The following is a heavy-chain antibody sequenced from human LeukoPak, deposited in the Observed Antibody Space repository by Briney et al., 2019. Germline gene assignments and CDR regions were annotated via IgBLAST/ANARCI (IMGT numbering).Heavy chain of an antibody. D-gene: IGHD5-12*01. V-gene: IGHV1-2*07. CDR1: GYTFSAHH. CDR3: ARAFMSGYSDFDF. CDR2: IIPNSGGT. Sequence: ASVRVSCKTSGYTFSAHHMHWVRRAPGQGLEWMGWIIPNSGGTSYAHNFQGRVTITRDTSISTVYMELNTLRSDDTAVYYCARAFMSGYSDFDFWGQGTLVTVSS. J-gene: IGHJ4*02.